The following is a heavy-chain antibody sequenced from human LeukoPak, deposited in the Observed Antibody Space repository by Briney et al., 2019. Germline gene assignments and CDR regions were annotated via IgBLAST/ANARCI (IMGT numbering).Heavy chain of an antibody. V-gene: IGHV3-30*18. Sequence: GGSLRLSCAASGFTFSSYGMHWVRRAPGKGLEWVAVISYDGSNKYYADSVKGRFTISRDNSKNTLYLQMNSLRAEDTAVYYCAKPNSPAIIAIIDYWGQGTLVTVSP. J-gene: IGHJ4*02. CDR3: AKPNSPAIIAIIDY. CDR2: ISYDGSNK. CDR1: GFTFSSYG. D-gene: IGHD3-16*02.